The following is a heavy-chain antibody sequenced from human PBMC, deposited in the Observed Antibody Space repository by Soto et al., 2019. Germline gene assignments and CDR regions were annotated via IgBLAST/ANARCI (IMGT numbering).Heavy chain of an antibody. CDR1: GFTFSTYA. D-gene: IGHD4-17*01. CDR2: IGGGGGFT. J-gene: IGHJ4*02. CDR3: AKDQMTTVTTFDY. V-gene: IGHV3-23*01. Sequence: EVLLLESGGGLVQPGGSLRLSCAASGFTFSTYAMSWVRQAPGKGLEWVSAIGGGGGFTYYADSVKGRFTISRDNSRDTLYLQMDILRAEDTAVYYCAKDQMTTVTTFDYWGQGTLGTVSS.